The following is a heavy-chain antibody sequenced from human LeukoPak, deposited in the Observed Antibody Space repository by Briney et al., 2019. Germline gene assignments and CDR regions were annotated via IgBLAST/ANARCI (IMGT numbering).Heavy chain of an antibody. Sequence: ASVKVSCKASGYTFTSYGISWVRQAPGQGLEWMGWISAYNGNTNYAQKLQGRVTMTTDTSTSTAYMELRSLRSDDTAVYYCARDSPPSRRKWARVIPDYWGQGTLVTVSS. CDR2: ISAYNGNT. CDR1: GYTFTSYG. J-gene: IGHJ4*02. V-gene: IGHV1-18*01. CDR3: ARDSPPSRRKWARVIPDY. D-gene: IGHD3-22*01.